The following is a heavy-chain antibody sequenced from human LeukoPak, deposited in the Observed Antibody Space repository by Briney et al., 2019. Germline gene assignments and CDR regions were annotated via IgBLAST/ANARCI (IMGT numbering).Heavy chain of an antibody. J-gene: IGHJ5*02. CDR1: GGSISSGSYY. V-gene: IGHV4-39*01. CDR2: IYYSGST. D-gene: IGHD4-17*01. CDR3: ARSEIDYGDYYWFDP. Sequence: SETLSLTCTVSGGSISSGSYYWGWIRQPPGKGLEWLGSIYYSGSTYYNVSLKGRVTISVDTSKKQFSLKLRSVTAADTAVYYCARSEIDYGDYYWFDPWGQGTLVTVSS.